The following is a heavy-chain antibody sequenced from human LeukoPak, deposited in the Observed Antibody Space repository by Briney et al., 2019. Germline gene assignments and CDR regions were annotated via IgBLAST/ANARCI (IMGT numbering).Heavy chain of an antibody. CDR2: INLDGGEK. CDR3: ARDGDTVLTRGYYYYMDV. Sequence: GGSLRLSCAASGFTFSSYWMSWVRQAPGEGLEWVANINLDGGEKYYVDSVKGRFTISRDDAKNSLFLQMNSLRAEDTAVYYCARDGDTVLTRGYYYYMDVWGKGTTVTVSS. CDR1: GFTFSSYW. D-gene: IGHD4-23*01. J-gene: IGHJ6*03. V-gene: IGHV3-7*01.